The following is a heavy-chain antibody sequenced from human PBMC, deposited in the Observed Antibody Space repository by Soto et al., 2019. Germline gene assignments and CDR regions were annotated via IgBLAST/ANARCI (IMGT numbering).Heavy chain of an antibody. CDR2: IYYSGST. Sequence: SETLSLTCTVSGGSISSYYWSWIRQPPGKGLEWIGYIYYSGSTNYNPSLKSRVTISVDTSKNQFSLKLSSVTAADTAVYYCARVIAAAGTQWFDPWGQGTLVTVYS. CDR3: ARVIAAAGTQWFDP. D-gene: IGHD6-13*01. J-gene: IGHJ5*02. V-gene: IGHV4-59*08. CDR1: GGSISSYY.